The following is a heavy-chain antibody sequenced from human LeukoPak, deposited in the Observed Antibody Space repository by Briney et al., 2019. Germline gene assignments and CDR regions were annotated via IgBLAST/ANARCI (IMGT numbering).Heavy chain of an antibody. CDR3: ARRQYSGYDQAPWAFDI. J-gene: IGHJ3*02. D-gene: IGHD5-12*01. CDR1: GYTFTSYD. Sequence: ASVKVSCKASGYTFTSYDINWVRHATGQGLEWMGWMNPNSGNTGYAQKFQGRVTITRNTSISTAYMELSSLRSEDTAVYYCARRQYSGYDQAPWAFDIWGQGTMVTVSS. CDR2: MNPNSGNT. V-gene: IGHV1-8*03.